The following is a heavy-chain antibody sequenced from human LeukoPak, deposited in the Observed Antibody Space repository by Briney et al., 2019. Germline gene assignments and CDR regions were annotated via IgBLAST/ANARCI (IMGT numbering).Heavy chain of an antibody. CDR3: AKALTSGWYLDAFNI. V-gene: IGHV3-30*18. Sequence: GGSLRLSCAASGFTFSRCGMHWVRQAPGKGLEWVAVISYDGSNKYYADSVKGRFTISRDNSKNTLFLEMNSLRAEDTAVYYCAKALTSGWYLDAFNIWGQGTMVTVSS. CDR2: ISYDGSNK. D-gene: IGHD6-19*01. J-gene: IGHJ3*02. CDR1: GFTFSRCG.